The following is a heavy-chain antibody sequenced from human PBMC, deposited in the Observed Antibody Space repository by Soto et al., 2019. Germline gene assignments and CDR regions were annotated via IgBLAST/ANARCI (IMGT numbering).Heavy chain of an antibody. D-gene: IGHD3-10*01. CDR3: ARTSYGSGSYRRAFDI. CDR1: GFTFSSYA. Sequence: GSLRLSCAASGFTFSSYAMHWVRQAPGKGLEWVAVISYDGSNKYYADSVKGRFTISRDNSKNTLYLQMNSLRAEDTAVYYCARTSYGSGSYRRAFDIWGQGTMVTVSS. CDR2: ISYDGSNK. J-gene: IGHJ3*02. V-gene: IGHV3-30-3*01.